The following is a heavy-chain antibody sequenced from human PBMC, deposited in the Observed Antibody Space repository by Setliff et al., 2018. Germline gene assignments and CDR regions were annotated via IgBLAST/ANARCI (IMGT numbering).Heavy chain of an antibody. D-gene: IGHD3-22*01. CDR2: LYTSGST. V-gene: IGHV4-4*08. CDR3: ARGADYHDTSGYSH. Sequence: PSETLSLTCNVSYGSISTYSWSWIRQPPGKRLEYIGYLYTSGSTNYNPSLKSRVTMSADTSKNQLSLKVNSVTAADTAVYYCARGADYHDTSGYSHWGQGTLVTVSS. J-gene: IGHJ4*02. CDR1: YGSISTYS.